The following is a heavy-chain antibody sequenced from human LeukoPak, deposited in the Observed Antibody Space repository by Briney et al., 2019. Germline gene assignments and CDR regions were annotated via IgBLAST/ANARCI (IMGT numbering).Heavy chain of an antibody. CDR3: ARDERCSSTSCPDV. CDR2: INPNSGGT. V-gene: IGHV1-2*02. CDR1: GYTFTGYY. Sequence: GASVKVSCKASGYTFTGYYMHWVRQAPGQGLEWMGWINPNSGGTNYAQKFQGRVTMTRNTSISTAYMELSSLRSEDTAVYYCARDERCSSTSCPDVWGQGTTVTVSS. J-gene: IGHJ6*02. D-gene: IGHD2-2*01.